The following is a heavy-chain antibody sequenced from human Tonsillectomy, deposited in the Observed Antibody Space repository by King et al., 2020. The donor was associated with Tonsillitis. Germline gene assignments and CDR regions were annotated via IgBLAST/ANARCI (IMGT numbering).Heavy chain of an antibody. CDR3: AVMDSGSYGCADY. V-gene: IGHV4-61*01. Sequence: VQLQESGPGLVKPSETLSLTCTVSGGSVSSGSYYWSWIRQPPGKGLEWIGYIYYSGSTNYNPSLKSRVTISVDTSKNQFSLKLSSVTAADTAVYYCAVMDSGSYGCADYWGQGTLVTVSS. D-gene: IGHD1-26*01. CDR2: IYYSGST. CDR1: GGSVSSGSYY. J-gene: IGHJ4*02.